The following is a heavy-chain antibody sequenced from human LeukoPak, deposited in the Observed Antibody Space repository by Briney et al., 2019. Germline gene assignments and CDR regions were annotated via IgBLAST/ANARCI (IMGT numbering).Heavy chain of an antibody. J-gene: IGHJ4*02. Sequence: PSETLSLTCTVSGGSISSNSYYWGWIRQPPGKGLEWIGSFYYSGTTYYNPSLKSRITISVDTSKNQFSLKLSSVTAADTAVYYCARGGVYDYVWGSYRYTYDYWGQGTLVTVSS. CDR1: GGSISSNSYY. CDR2: FYYSGTT. V-gene: IGHV4-39*01. CDR3: ARGGVYDYVWGSYRYTYDY. D-gene: IGHD3-16*02.